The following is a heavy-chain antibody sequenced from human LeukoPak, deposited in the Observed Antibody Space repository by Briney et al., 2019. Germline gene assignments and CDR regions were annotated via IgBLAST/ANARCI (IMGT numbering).Heavy chain of an antibody. D-gene: IGHD5-12*01. Sequence: GSSVKVSCKASGGTFSSYAISWVRQAPGQGLEWMGRIIPILGIANYAQKFQGRVTITADKSTSTAYMELSSLRSEDTAVYYCARVDGYNYGGAFDIWGQGTMVTVSS. CDR3: ARVDGYNYGGAFDI. V-gene: IGHV1-69*04. CDR2: IIPILGIA. CDR1: GGTFSSYA. J-gene: IGHJ3*02.